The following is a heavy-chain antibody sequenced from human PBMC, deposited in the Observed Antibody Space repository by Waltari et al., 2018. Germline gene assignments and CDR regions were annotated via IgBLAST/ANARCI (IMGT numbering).Heavy chain of an antibody. V-gene: IGHV3-21*01. J-gene: IGHJ4*01. CDR2: ISSSSSYI. D-gene: IGHD2-8*02. CDR1: GFTFSSYS. Sequence: EVQLVESGGGLVKPGGSLRLSCAASGFTFSSYSMNWVRQAPGKGLEWVSSISSSSSYIYYADSVKGRFTISRDNAKNSLYLQMNSLRAEDTAVYYCARGGVVYAPCYWGQEPWSPSPQ. CDR3: ARGGVVYAPCY.